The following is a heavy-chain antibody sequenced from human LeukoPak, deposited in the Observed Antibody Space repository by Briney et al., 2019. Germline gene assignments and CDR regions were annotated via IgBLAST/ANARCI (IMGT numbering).Heavy chain of an antibody. D-gene: IGHD3-10*01. J-gene: IGHJ4*02. CDR3: ARQHGSGSYYSRAIDY. CDR2: IYPGDSDP. V-gene: IGHV5-51*01. Sequence: GESLKISCEASGYSFTTYWIGWVRQMPGKGLEWMGIIYPGDSDPRYSPSFQGQVTISADKSTSTAYLQWSRLKASDSAMYYCARQHGSGSYYSRAIDYWGQGTLVTVSS. CDR1: GYSFTTYW.